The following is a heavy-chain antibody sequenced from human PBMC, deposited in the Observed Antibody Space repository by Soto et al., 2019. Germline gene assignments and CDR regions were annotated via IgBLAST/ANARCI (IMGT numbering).Heavy chain of an antibody. CDR2: INHSGST. D-gene: IGHD2-2*02. J-gene: IGHJ6*02. CDR3: ARGWHCSSTSCYKAYYYYYYGMDV. Sequence: SETLSLTCVVYGGSFSGYYWSWIRQPPGKGLEWIGEINHSGSTNYNPSLKSRVTISVDTSKNQFSLKLGSVTAADTAVYYCARGWHCSSTSCYKAYYYYYYGMDVWGQGTTVTVSS. CDR1: GGSFSGYY. V-gene: IGHV4-34*01.